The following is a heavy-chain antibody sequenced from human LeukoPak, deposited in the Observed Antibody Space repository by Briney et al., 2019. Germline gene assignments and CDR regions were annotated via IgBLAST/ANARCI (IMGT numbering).Heavy chain of an antibody. J-gene: IGHJ4*02. D-gene: IGHD3-16*02. CDR3: ARRYYDYVWGSYRSTVFDY. V-gene: IGHV4-59*01. CDR1: GGSISSYF. CDR2: LYDGGST. Sequence: SETLSLTCTVSGGSISSYFWSWLRQPPGKGLEWIGYLYDGGSTNYNPSLKSRVTMSADASKNQFTLKLNSVTAADTAVYYCARRYYDYVWGSYRSTVFDYWGQGTLVTVSS.